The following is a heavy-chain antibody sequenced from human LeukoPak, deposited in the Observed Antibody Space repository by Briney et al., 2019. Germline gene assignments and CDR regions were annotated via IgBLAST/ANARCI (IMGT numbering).Heavy chain of an antibody. J-gene: IGHJ4*02. Sequence: ASVKVSCKASGYTFTGYYMHWVRQAPGQGLEWMGWINPNSGGTNYAQKFQGWVTMTRDTSISTAYMELSRLRSDDTAVYYCAGSMTGYCSGGSCYSLDYWGQGTLVTVSS. CDR3: AGSMTGYCSGGSCYSLDY. CDR2: INPNSGGT. CDR1: GYTFTGYY. D-gene: IGHD2-15*01. V-gene: IGHV1-2*04.